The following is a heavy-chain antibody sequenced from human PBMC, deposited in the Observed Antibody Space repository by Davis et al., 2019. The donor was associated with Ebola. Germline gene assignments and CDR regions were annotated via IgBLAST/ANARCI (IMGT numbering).Heavy chain of an antibody. D-gene: IGHD6-13*01. CDR2: ISYDGSNK. J-gene: IGHJ4*02. V-gene: IGHV3-30-3*01. Sequence: PGGSLRLSCAASGFTFSSYTMHWVRQAPGKGLEWVAVISYDGSNKYYADSVKGRFTISRDNSKNTLYLQMNSLRAEDTAVYYCARDRAGYSSGWWDFDYWGQGTLVTVSS. CDR1: GFTFSSYT. CDR3: ARDRAGYSSGWWDFDY.